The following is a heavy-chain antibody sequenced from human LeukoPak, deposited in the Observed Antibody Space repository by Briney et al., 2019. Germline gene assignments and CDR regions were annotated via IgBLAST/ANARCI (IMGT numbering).Heavy chain of an antibody. V-gene: IGHV1-69*06. D-gene: IGHD2-21*01. Sequence: SVTVSCKASGGTFSSYAISWVRQAPGQGLEWMGGIIPIFGTANYAQKFQGRVTITADKSTSTAYMELSSLRSEDTAVYYCARAGVGEGYYFDYWGQGTLVTVSS. CDR2: IIPIFGTA. CDR3: ARAGVGEGYYFDY. CDR1: GGTFSSYA. J-gene: IGHJ4*02.